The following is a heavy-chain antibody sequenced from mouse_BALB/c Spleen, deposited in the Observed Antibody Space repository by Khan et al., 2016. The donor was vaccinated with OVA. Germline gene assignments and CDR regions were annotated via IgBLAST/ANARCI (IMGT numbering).Heavy chain of an antibody. D-gene: IGHD1-3*01. V-gene: IGHV1-5*01. CDR1: GYSFTSYL. Sequence: EVQLQESGTVLARPGASVKMSCKASGYSFTSYLIHWVKQRPGQGLEWIGDIYPGNSDTSYNQKFKDKAKPTAGTSASTAYMEVSNLTNEDSAVYYCTRGGYNSFAYWGQGTLVTVSA. CDR3: TRGGYNSFAY. J-gene: IGHJ3*01. CDR2: IYPGNSDT.